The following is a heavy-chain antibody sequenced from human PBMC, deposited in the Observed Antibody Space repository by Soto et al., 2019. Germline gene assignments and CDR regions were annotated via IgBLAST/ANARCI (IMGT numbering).Heavy chain of an antibody. CDR2: IYYSGST. CDR1: GGSISSGGYY. D-gene: IGHD3-10*01. CDR3: ASVPACMVRVVIMAFDI. J-gene: IGHJ3*02. V-gene: IGHV4-31*03. Sequence: SETLSLTCTVSGGSISSGGYYWSWIRQHPGKGLEGIGYIYYSGSTYYNPALKRCVSISVDTAKNQFSLKLSSVTAADTAVYYCASVPACMVRVVIMAFDIWGQGTMVTVSS.